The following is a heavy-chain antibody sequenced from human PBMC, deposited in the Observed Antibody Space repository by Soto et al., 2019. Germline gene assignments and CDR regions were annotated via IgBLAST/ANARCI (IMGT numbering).Heavy chain of an antibody. CDR2: IYYSGST. J-gene: IGHJ6*03. CDR3: ARLDGGYGYYYYYMDV. Sequence: SETLSLTCTVSGGSISSSSYYWGWVRQPPGKGLEWIGSIYYSGSTYYKPSLKSRVTKSVDTSKNQFSLKLSSVTAADTAVYYCARLDGGYGYYYYYMDVWGKGTTVTVSS. CDR1: GGSISSSSYY. D-gene: IGHD5-12*01. V-gene: IGHV4-39*01.